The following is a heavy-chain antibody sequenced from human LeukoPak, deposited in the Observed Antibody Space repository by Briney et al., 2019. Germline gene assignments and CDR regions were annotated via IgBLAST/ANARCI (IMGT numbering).Heavy chain of an antibody. CDR2: IYYSGST. CDR1: GGSISSYY. CDR3: ARIPDGTTGMGY. D-gene: IGHD1-1*01. J-gene: IGHJ4*02. Sequence: PSETLSLTCTVSGGSISSYYWSWIRQPPGKGLEWIGYIYYSGSTNYNPSLKSRVTISVDTSKNQFSLKLSSVTAADTAVYYCARIPDGTTGMGYWGQGTLVTVSS. V-gene: IGHV4-59*01.